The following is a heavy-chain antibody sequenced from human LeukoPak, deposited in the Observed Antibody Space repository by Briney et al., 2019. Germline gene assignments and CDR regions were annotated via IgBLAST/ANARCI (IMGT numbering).Heavy chain of an antibody. Sequence: SVKVSCKASGGTFSSYAISWVRQAPGQGLEWMGRIIPILGIANYAQKFQGRVTITADKSTSTAYMELSSLRSEDTAVYYCATVYDFWSGYPLDYWGQGTLVTVSS. CDR3: ATVYDFWSGYPLDY. V-gene: IGHV1-69*04. J-gene: IGHJ4*02. CDR1: GGTFSSYA. CDR2: IIPILGIA. D-gene: IGHD3-3*01.